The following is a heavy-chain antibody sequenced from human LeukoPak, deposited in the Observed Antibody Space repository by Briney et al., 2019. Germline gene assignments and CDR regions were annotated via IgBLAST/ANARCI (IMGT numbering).Heavy chain of an antibody. CDR3: AILPGGAGGFDY. J-gene: IGHJ4*02. CDR1: GFTFSSYA. CDR2: ISGSGGST. V-gene: IGHV3-23*01. D-gene: IGHD3-16*01. Sequence: PGRSLRLSCAASGFTFSSYAIHWVRQAPGKGLEWVSAISGSGGSTYYADSVKGRFTISRDNSKNTLYLQMNSLRAEDTAVYYCAILPGGAGGFDYWGQGTLVTVSS.